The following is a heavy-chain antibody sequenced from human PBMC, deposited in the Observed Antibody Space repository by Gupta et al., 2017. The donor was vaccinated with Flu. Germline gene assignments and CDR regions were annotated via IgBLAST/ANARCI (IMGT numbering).Heavy chain of an antibody. V-gene: IGHV3-15*01. Sequence: MTWIRQGPGKGLEWVGRIKSRVDGGTIDYAAPVKGRFTISRDDSKKTLFLEMTSLKSEDTAVYYCATANRAHWGQGALVTVSS. CDR3: ATANRAH. CDR2: IKSRVDGGTI. J-gene: IGHJ4*02.